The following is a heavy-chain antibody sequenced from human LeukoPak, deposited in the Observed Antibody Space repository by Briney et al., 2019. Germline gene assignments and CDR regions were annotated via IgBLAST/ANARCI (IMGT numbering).Heavy chain of an antibody. Sequence: ASVKVSCTASGGSFNNYAISWVRQAPGQGREWMGRIIPIFGIANSAQKFQGRVTITADKSTNTAYMELSSLRSEDTAVYYCARDLEMATTLYWYFDLWGRGTLVTVSS. V-gene: IGHV1-69*04. CDR3: ARDLEMATTLYWYFDL. CDR2: IIPIFGIA. J-gene: IGHJ2*01. CDR1: GGSFNNYA. D-gene: IGHD5-24*01.